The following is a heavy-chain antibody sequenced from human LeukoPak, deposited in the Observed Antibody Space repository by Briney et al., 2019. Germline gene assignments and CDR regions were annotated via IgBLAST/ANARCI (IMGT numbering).Heavy chain of an antibody. V-gene: IGHV3-9*01. CDR3: ARGRSYGYEGGYYFDY. CDR2: ISWNSGSI. Sequence: GGSLRLSCAASGFTFDDYAMHWVRQAPGKGLEWVSGISWNSGSIGYADSVKGRFTISRDNAKNSLYLQMNSLRAEDTAVYYCARGRSYGYEGGYYFDYWGQGTLVTVSS. CDR1: GFTFDDYA. D-gene: IGHD5-18*01. J-gene: IGHJ4*02.